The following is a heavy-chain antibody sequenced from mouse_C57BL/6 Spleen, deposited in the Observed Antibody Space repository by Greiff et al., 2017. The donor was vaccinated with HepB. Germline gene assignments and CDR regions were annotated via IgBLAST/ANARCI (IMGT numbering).Heavy chain of an antibody. V-gene: IGHV1-64*01. D-gene: IGHD2-2*01. J-gene: IGHJ2*01. CDR1: GYTFTSYW. CDR3: ARSGWLEGFDY. Sequence: QVQLQQPGAELVKPGASVKLSCKASGYTFTSYWMHWVKQRPGQGLEWIGMIHPNSGSTNYNEKFKSKATLTVDKSSSTAYMQLSSLTSEDSAVYYCARSGWLEGFDYWGQGTTLTVSS. CDR2: IHPNSGST.